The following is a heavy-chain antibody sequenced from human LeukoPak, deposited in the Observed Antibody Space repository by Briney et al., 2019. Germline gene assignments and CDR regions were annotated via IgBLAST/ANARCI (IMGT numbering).Heavy chain of an antibody. CDR1: GFTFSSYA. V-gene: IGHV3-30-3*01. D-gene: IGHD6-19*01. J-gene: IGHJ4*02. Sequence: GGSLRLSCAASGFTFSSYAMHWVRRAPGKALEWVATISSDGGNRYYSDSVKGRFTISRDNSKNTLYLQMNSLRPEDTAVFHCARGRAVAGSTVIDYWGQGTLVTVSS. CDR2: ISSDGGNR. CDR3: ARGRAVAGSTVIDY.